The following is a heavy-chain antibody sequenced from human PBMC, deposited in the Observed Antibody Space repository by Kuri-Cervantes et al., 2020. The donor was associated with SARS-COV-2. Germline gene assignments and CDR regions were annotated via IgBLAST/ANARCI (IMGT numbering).Heavy chain of an antibody. Sequence: GGSLRLSCAASGFTFSSYSMNWVRQAPGKGLEWVSSISSSSSYIYYADSVKDRFTISRDNAKNSLYLQMNSLRAEDTAVYYCARDSSGYYRLDYWGQGTTVTVSS. CDR2: ISSSSSYI. J-gene: IGHJ4*03. V-gene: IGHV3-21*01. D-gene: IGHD3-22*01. CDR3: ARDSSGYYRLDY. CDR1: GFTFSSYS.